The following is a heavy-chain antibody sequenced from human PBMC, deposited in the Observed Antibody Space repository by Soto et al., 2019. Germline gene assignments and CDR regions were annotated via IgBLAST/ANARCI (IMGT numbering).Heavy chain of an antibody. Sequence: SETLSLTCTVSGGSISSSSYYWGWIRQPPGKGLEWIGSIYYSGSTYYNPSLKSRVTISVDTSKNQFSLKLSSVTAADTAVYYCAIAQRITMVRGVIRSWFDPWGQGTLVTVSS. V-gene: IGHV4-39*01. CDR1: GGSISSSSYY. D-gene: IGHD3-10*01. CDR2: IYYSGST. CDR3: AIAQRITMVRGVIRSWFDP. J-gene: IGHJ5*02.